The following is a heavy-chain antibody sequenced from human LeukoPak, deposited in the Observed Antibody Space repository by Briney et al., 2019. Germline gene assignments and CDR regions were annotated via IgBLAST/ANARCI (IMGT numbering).Heavy chain of an antibody. J-gene: IGHJ1*01. D-gene: IGHD3-22*01. Sequence: GASVKVSCKASGYTFTAYTMDWVRQAPGQGLEWMGWINTNTGNPTYAQGFTGRFVFSLDTSVSTAYLQISSLRAEDTAVYYCVRGGPSDTSGYYNEYFQYWGQGTLVTVSS. V-gene: IGHV7-4-1*02. CDR1: GYTFTAYT. CDR2: INTNTGNP. CDR3: VRGGPSDTSGYYNEYFQY.